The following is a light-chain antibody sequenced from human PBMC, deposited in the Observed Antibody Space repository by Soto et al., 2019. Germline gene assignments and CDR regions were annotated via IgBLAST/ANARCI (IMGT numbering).Light chain of an antibody. CDR3: QQRSNGPYLT. Sequence: EIVFTQSPGTLSLSPGERATLSCRASQSVSSSYLAWFQQKPGQAPRLLIYDASNRAYGVPARFRGSGSGTNFTLTIASLEPDDFAVYYCQQRSNGPYLTFGGGTKVDIK. CDR1: QSVSSSY. V-gene: IGKV3D-20*02. J-gene: IGKJ4*01. CDR2: DAS.